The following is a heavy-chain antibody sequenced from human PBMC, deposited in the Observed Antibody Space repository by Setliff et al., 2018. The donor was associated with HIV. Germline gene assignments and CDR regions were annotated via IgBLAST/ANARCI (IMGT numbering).Heavy chain of an antibody. J-gene: IGHJ3*02. CDR1: GGSISNDY. V-gene: IGHV4-59*01. CDR3: AREDGSNSHDTFEI. CDR2: IYYTGST. D-gene: IGHD1-1*01. Sequence: PSETLSLTCTVSGGSISNDYWHWIRQSPGRGLEWIGYIYYTGSTNYNPSLKSRVAMSVDSSNHQFSLKLTSVTPADTAIYYCAREDGSNSHDTFEIWGQGILVTGSS.